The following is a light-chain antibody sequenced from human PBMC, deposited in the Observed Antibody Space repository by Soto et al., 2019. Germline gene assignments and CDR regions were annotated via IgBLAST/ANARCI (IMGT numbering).Light chain of an antibody. CDR1: QTISSW. CDR3: QHYNSYSEA. V-gene: IGKV1-5*03. CDR2: KAS. Sequence: DIQMTQSPSTLSVSVGYRFTITCRASQTISSWLAWYQQKPGKAPKLLIYKASTLKSGVPSRFSGSGSGTEFTLTISSLQPDDFATYYCQHYNSYSEAFGQGTKVDIK. J-gene: IGKJ1*01.